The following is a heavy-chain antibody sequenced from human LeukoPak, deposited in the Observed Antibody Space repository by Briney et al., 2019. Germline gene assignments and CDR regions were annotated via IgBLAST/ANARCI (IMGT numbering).Heavy chain of an antibody. CDR3: TTLLAVAYGLDA. Sequence: PGGPLRPSCAAPGFTFSNTWMTWVRQAPGTGLEWVGLIKSKTDGGTTDHASPVKGTFTISSDDSKNTLFLQMNSLKTDDTAVYYGTTLLAVAYGLDAWGQGTTVTVSS. D-gene: IGHD6-19*01. CDR2: IKSKTDGGTT. J-gene: IGHJ6*02. CDR1: GFTFSNTW. V-gene: IGHV3-15*01.